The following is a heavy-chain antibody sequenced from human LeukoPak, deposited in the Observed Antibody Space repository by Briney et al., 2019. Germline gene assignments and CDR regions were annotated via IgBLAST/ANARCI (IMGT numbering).Heavy chain of an antibody. D-gene: IGHD6-19*01. CDR1: GITLSSHG. V-gene: IGHV3-30*03. J-gene: IGHJ4*02. Sequence: GGSLRLSCVASGITLSSHGMDWVRQAPGKGLEWVAVIAADGGVKHYADSVKGRFTLSRDNSKNTLYLQMNSLSVEDTAVYYCAREATWGQWYFDHWGQGTPVTVSS. CDR2: IAADGGVK. CDR3: AREATWGQWYFDH.